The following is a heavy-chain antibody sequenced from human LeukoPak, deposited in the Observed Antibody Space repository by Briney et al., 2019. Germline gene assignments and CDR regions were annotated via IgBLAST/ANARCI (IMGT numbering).Heavy chain of an antibody. CDR1: GGTFSSYA. Sequence: ASVKVSCKASGGTFSSYAISWVRQAPGQGLEWMGGIIPIIGTANYAQKFQGRVTITTDESTSTAYMELSSLRSEDTAVYYCASITGTYFDYWGQGTLVTVSS. V-gene: IGHV1-69*05. CDR2: IIPIIGTA. J-gene: IGHJ4*02. D-gene: IGHD1-20*01. CDR3: ASITGTYFDY.